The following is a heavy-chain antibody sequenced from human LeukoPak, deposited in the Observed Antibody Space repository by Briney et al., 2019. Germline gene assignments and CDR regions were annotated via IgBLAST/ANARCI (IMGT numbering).Heavy chain of an antibody. D-gene: IGHD4-17*01. CDR1: GFTFSSYS. Sequence: GGSLRLSCAASGFTFSSYSMNWVRQDPGKGLEWVSSISSSSSYIYYADSVKGRFTISRDNAKNSLYLQVNSLRAEDTAVYYCARAMTTVTNGWFDPWGQGTLVTVSS. V-gene: IGHV3-21*01. CDR2: ISSSSSYI. CDR3: ARAMTTVTNGWFDP. J-gene: IGHJ5*02.